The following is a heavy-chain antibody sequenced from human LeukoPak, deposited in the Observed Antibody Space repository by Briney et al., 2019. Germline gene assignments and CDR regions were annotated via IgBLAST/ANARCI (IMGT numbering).Heavy chain of an antibody. Sequence: ASVKVSCKASGGTFSSYAISCGRQAPGQGLEWMGGIIPIFGTANYAQKFQGRVTITADESTSTAYMELSSLRSEDTAVYYCARSHDSSGYYVYYFDYWGQGTLVTVSS. CDR1: GGTFSSYA. CDR2: IIPIFGTA. V-gene: IGHV1-69*01. J-gene: IGHJ4*02. D-gene: IGHD3-22*01. CDR3: ARSHDSSGYYVYYFDY.